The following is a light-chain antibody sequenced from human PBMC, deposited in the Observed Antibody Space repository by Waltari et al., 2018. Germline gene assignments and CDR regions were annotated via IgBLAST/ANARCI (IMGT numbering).Light chain of an antibody. Sequence: EIVLTQSPATLSLSPGERATLPCSASQSVSSYLAWYQQKRGQAPRLLIYAASNRATDIPARFSGGGSGTDVTTTISSLEPEDFAVYYCQQQSNWPRTFGQGTKVEIK. CDR3: QQQSNWPRT. J-gene: IGKJ1*01. V-gene: IGKV3-11*01. CDR1: QSVSSY. CDR2: AAS.